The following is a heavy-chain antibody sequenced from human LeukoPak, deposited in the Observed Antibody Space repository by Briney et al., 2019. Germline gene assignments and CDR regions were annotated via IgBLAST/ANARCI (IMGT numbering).Heavy chain of an antibody. CDR2: ISFTSSFV. Sequence: GGSLRLSCAASGFTFSDYSMNWVRQAPGKGLEWVSSISFTSSFVYYADSVKGRFTISRDNAKNSLYLQMNSLRAEDTAVYYCASERLVVRGITGYFDYWGRGTLVTVSS. J-gene: IGHJ4*02. V-gene: IGHV3-21*01. CDR1: GFTFSDYS. CDR3: ASERLVVRGITGYFDY. D-gene: IGHD3-10*01.